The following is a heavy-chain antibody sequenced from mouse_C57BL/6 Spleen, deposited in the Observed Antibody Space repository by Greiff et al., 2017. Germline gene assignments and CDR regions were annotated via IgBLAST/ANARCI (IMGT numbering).Heavy chain of an antibody. Sequence: VQLQQSGPELVKPGASVKISCKASGYAFSSSWMNWVKQRPGKGLEWLGRIYPGDGDTNYNGKFKGKATLTADKSSSTAYMQLSSLTSEDSAVYFCARRTDLLYDYWGQGTTLTVSS. CDR2: IYPGDGDT. D-gene: IGHD2-1*01. J-gene: IGHJ2*01. V-gene: IGHV1-82*01. CDR1: GYAFSSSW. CDR3: ARRTDLLYDY.